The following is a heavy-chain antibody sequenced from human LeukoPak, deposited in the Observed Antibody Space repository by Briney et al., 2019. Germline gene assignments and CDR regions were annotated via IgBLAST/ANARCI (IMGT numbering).Heavy chain of an antibody. CDR2: INPSGGST. CDR3: ARGGVVGATSSWFDP. CDR1: RYTFTNYY. J-gene: IGHJ5*02. Sequence: ASVKVSCKASRYTFTNYYIHWVRQAPGQGLEWMGIINPSGGSTNYAQKFQGRVTMTRDTSTNTIYMELSSLRSEDTAVYYCARGGVVGATSSWFDPWGQGTLVTVSS. V-gene: IGHV1-46*03. D-gene: IGHD1-26*01.